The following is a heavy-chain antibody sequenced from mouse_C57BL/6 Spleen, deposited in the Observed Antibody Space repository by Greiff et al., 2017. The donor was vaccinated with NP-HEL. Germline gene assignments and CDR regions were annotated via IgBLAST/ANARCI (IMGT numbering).Heavy chain of an antibody. J-gene: IGHJ1*03. D-gene: IGHD1-1*01. Sequence: RPGQGLEWIGAIYPGNSDTSYNQKFKGKAKLTAVTSASTAYMELSSLTNEDSAVYYCTRGSSWYFDVWGTGTTVTVSS. V-gene: IGHV1-5*01. CDR2: IYPGNSDT. CDR3: TRGSSWYFDV.